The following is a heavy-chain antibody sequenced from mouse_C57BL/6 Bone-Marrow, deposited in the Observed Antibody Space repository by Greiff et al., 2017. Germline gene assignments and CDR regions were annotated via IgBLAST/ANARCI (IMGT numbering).Heavy chain of an antibody. CDR3: ARDHYYYGSSCDY. D-gene: IGHD1-1*01. Sequence: EVKLVESGGGLVKPGGSLKLSCAASGFTFSDYGMHWVRQAPEKGLEWVAYISSGSSTIYYADTVKGRFTISRANAKNTLFLQMTSLRSEDTAMYYCARDHYYYGSSCDYWGQGTTLTVSS. CDR2: ISSGSSTI. V-gene: IGHV5-17*01. J-gene: IGHJ2*01. CDR1: GFTFSDYG.